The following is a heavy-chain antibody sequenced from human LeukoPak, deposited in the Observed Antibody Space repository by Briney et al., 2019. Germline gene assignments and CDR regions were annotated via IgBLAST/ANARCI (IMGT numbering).Heavy chain of an antibody. CDR3: ARIGGSCSGGSCYSEYNWFDP. D-gene: IGHD2-15*01. CDR1: GGSISSYY. CDR2: IYYIGST. Sequence: SETLSLTCTVSGGSISSYYWSWIRQPPGKGLEWIGYIYYIGSTNYNPSLKSRVTISVDTSKNQFSLKLSSVTAADTAVYYCARIGGSCSGGSCYSEYNWFDPWGQGTLVTVSS. J-gene: IGHJ5*02. V-gene: IGHV4-59*01.